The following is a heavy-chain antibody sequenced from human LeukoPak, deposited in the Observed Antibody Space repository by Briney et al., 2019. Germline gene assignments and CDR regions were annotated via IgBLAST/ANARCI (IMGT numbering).Heavy chain of an antibody. Sequence: SETLSLTCTVSGGSISSGDYYWSWIRQPPGKGLEWIGYIYYSGSTYYNPSLKSRVTISVDTSKNQFSLKLSSVTAADTAVYYCARDTSKALRYFDWLRWFDPWGQGTLVTVSS. D-gene: IGHD3-9*01. CDR3: ARDTSKALRYFDWLRWFDP. V-gene: IGHV4-30-4*01. J-gene: IGHJ5*02. CDR1: GGSISSGDYY. CDR2: IYYSGST.